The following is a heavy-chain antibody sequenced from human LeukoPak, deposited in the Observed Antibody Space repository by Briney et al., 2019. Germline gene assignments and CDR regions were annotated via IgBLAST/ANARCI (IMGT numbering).Heavy chain of an antibody. CDR2: IYTSGST. Sequence: SGTLSLTCTVSGGSISSYYWSWIRQPAGKGLEWIGRIYTSGSTNYNPSLKSRVTMSVDTSKNQFSLKLSSVTAADTAVYYCARDSDSGWRYYFDYWGQGTLVTVSS. V-gene: IGHV4-4*07. CDR3: ARDSDSGWRYYFDY. J-gene: IGHJ4*02. D-gene: IGHD6-19*01. CDR1: GGSISSYY.